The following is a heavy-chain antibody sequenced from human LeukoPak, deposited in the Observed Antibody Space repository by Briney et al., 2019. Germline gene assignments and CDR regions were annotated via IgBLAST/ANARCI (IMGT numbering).Heavy chain of an antibody. J-gene: IGHJ4*02. Sequence: SETLSLTCTVSGGSISSSSYYWGWIRQPPGKGLEWIVSIYYSGSTYYNPSLKSRVTISVDTSKNQFSLKLSSVTAADTAVYYCASGTMIVVVIEFDYWGQGTLVTVSS. D-gene: IGHD3-22*01. CDR2: IYYSGST. V-gene: IGHV4-39*01. CDR1: GGSISSSSYY. CDR3: ASGTMIVVVIEFDY.